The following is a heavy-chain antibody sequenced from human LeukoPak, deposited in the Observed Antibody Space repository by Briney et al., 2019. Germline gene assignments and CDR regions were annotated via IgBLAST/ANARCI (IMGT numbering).Heavy chain of an antibody. CDR2: IKKVGSEK. Sequence: GGSLRLSCTASGFTFCSYWMNWVRQAPGKGLEWVANIKKVGSEKYYVDSVKGRFTISRDNAKKSLYLQMNSLRAEDTAVYYCARETEMANLDYWGQGTLVTVSS. J-gene: IGHJ4*02. CDR1: GFTFCSYW. V-gene: IGHV3-7*04. CDR3: ARETEMANLDY. D-gene: IGHD5-24*01.